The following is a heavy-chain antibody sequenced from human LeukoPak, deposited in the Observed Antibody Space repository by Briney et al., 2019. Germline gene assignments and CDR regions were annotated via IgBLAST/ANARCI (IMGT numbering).Heavy chain of an antibody. J-gene: IGHJ5*02. CDR1: SGSISDYY. CDR2: IYSDGST. CDR3: ARQSSWFQVWFDP. V-gene: IGHV4-59*08. Sequence: PSETLSLTCTVSSGSISDYYWSWIRQPPGKGLEWIGYIYSDGSTNYSPSLKSRVTISVDMSKNQFALELRSVTAADTAVYYCARQSSWFQVWFDPWGLGTLVTVPS. D-gene: IGHD6-13*01.